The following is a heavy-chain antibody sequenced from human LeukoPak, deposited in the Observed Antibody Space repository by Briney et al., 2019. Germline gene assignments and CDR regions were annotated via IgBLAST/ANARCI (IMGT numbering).Heavy chain of an antibody. V-gene: IGHV3-23*01. CDR1: GFTFSTYS. CDR2: IYGSGGAS. J-gene: IGHJ4*02. Sequence: GGSLRLSCAASGFTFSTYSMNWVRQAPGKGLEWVSGIYGSGGASFYADSVKGRFTISRDNSQNTVFLQMDSLRDEDTALYYCAKDLRKDGIWDIDYWGQGTLVTVSS. D-gene: IGHD1-14*01. CDR3: AKDLRKDGIWDIDY.